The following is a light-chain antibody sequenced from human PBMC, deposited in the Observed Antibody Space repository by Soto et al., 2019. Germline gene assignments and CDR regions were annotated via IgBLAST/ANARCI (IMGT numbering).Light chain of an antibody. V-gene: IGKV3-15*01. Sequence: ETVMTQSPATLSVSPGERATLSCRASQSVSSSYLAWYQQKPGQAPRLLIYGASTRATGIPARFSGSGSGTEFTLTISSLQSEDFAVYYCQQYNSWPPLTFGGGTKVDIK. J-gene: IGKJ4*01. CDR2: GAS. CDR3: QQYNSWPPLT. CDR1: QSVSSSY.